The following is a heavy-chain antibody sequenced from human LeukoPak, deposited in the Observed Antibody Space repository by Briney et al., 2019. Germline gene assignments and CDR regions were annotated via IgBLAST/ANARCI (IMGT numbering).Heavy chain of an antibody. CDR2: ISYDGSNK. J-gene: IGHJ4*02. CDR1: GFTFSSYA. CDR3: ARDPIYDSSGYFDY. D-gene: IGHD3-22*01. V-gene: IGHV3-30-3*01. Sequence: GGSLRLSCAASGFTFSSYAMHWVRQAPGKGLEWVAVISYDGSNKYYADSVKGRFTISRDNSKNTLYLQMNSLRAEDTAVYYCARDPIYDSSGYFDYWGQGTLVTVSS.